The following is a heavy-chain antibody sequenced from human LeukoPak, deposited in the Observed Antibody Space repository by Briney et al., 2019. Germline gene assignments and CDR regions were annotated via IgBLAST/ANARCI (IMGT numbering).Heavy chain of an antibody. Sequence: SETLSLTCAVSGGSISRGGYSWSWIRQPPGKGLEWIGYIYYSGSTNYNPSLKSRVTISVDTSKNQFSLKLSSVTAADTAVYYCARGAPANYDFWSGLSLNNYYYYGMDVWGQGTTVTVSS. CDR2: IYYSGST. D-gene: IGHD3-3*01. V-gene: IGHV4-61*08. CDR3: ARGAPANYDFWSGLSLNNYYYYGMDV. CDR1: GGSISRGGYS. J-gene: IGHJ6*02.